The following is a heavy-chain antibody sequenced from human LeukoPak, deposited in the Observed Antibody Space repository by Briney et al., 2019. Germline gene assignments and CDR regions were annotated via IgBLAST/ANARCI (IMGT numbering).Heavy chain of an antibody. D-gene: IGHD6-19*01. J-gene: IGHJ4*02. Sequence: GGSLRLSCAASGFTFSSYWMHWVRQAPGKGLVWVSRINSDGSSTSYADSAKGRFTISRDNAKNTLYVQMNSLRAEDTAVYYCARASVAGTLIGYWGQGTLVTVSS. V-gene: IGHV3-74*01. CDR2: INSDGSST. CDR1: GFTFSSYW. CDR3: ARASVAGTLIGY.